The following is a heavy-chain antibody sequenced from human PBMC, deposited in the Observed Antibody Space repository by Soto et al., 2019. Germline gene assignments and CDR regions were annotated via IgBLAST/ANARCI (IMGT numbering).Heavy chain of an antibody. CDR1: GFTFSSYG. CDR2: IWYDGSNK. J-gene: IGHJ2*01. V-gene: IGHV3-33*01. Sequence: QVQLVESGGGVVQPGRSLRLSCAASGFTFSSYGMHWVRQAPGKGLEWVAVIWYDGSNKYYADSVKGRFTISRDNSKNTLYLQMNSLRAEDTAVYYCARDLKDDRRQNFGWYFDLWGRGTLVTVSS. D-gene: IGHD3-10*01. CDR3: ARDLKDDRRQNFGWYFDL.